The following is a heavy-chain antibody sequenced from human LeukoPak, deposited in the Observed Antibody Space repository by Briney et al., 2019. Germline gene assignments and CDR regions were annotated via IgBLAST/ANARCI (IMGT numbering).Heavy chain of an antibody. J-gene: IGHJ5*02. D-gene: IGHD4-17*01. CDR3: TRDTGTTGEVKFDP. Sequence: PSETLSFTCTVSGGSIRSYYWSWIRQPAGKGLEWIGRIYTSGSTTYNPSLKSRVTMSVDTSKSQFSLNLMSVTAADTAVYYCTRDTGTTGEVKFDPWGQGTLVTVSS. CDR2: IYTSGST. V-gene: IGHV4-4*07. CDR1: GGSIRSYY.